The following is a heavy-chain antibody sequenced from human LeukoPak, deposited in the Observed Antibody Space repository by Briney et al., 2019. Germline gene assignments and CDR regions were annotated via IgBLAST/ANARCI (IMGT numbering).Heavy chain of an antibody. D-gene: IGHD1-1*01. J-gene: IGHJ3*02. V-gene: IGHV4-59*01. CDR1: GVSIRSYY. CDR2: IYYSGST. CDR3: ARGQSTII. Sequence: PSETLSLTCTVSGVSIRSYYGNWIRQSPGKGLEWIGYIYYSGSTNYNPSLKSRVTISVDTSKNQISLGLNSVTAADTAVYYCARGQSTIIWGQGTMVTVSS.